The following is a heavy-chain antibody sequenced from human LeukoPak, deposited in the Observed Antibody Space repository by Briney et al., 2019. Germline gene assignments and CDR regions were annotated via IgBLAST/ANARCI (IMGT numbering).Heavy chain of an antibody. D-gene: IGHD3-22*01. CDR3: ARDRGVYYYDSSGYYDY. J-gene: IGHJ4*02. CDR2: IYTSGST. V-gene: IGHV4-4*02. Sequence: PSETLSLTCAVSGGSISSSNWWSWVRQPPGKGLEWIGRIYTSGSTNYNPSLKSRVTMSVDTSKNQFSLKLSSVTAADTAVYYCARDRGVYYYDSSGYYDYWGQGTLVTVSS. CDR1: GGSISSSNW.